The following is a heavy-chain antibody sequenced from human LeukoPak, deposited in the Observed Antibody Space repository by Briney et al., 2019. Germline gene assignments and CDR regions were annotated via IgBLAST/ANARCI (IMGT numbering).Heavy chain of an antibody. J-gene: IGHJ4*02. D-gene: IGHD3-3*01. CDR3: AKTGGEWFTRLYYFDY. Sequence: GGSLRLSCAASGFTFSSYAMSWVRQAPGKGLEWVSAIRGSGGSTYYADSVKGRFTISRDNSKNTLYLQMNSLRAEDTAVYYCAKTGGEWFTRLYYFDYWGQGTLVTVSS. V-gene: IGHV3-23*01. CDR1: GFTFSSYA. CDR2: IRGSGGST.